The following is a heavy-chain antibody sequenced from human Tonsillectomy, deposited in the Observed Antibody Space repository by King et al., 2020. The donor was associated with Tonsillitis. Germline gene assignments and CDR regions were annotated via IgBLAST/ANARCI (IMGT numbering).Heavy chain of an antibody. D-gene: IGHD2/OR15-2a*01. Sequence: QLVQSGAEVKKPGASVKVSCKASGYTFTSYYMHWVRQAPGQGLEWMGIINPSGGSTSYAQKFQGRVTMTRDTSTSTVYMELSSLRSEDTAVCYCARDRPLGFYADDGRRVGGQGATSTVSS. V-gene: IGHV1-46*01. J-gene: IGHJ6*02. CDR1: GYTFTSYY. CDR2: INPSGGST. CDR3: ARDRPLGFYADDGRRV.